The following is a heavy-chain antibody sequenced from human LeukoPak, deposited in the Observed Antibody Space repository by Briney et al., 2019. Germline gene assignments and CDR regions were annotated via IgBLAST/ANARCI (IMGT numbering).Heavy chain of an antibody. CDR2: ISGSGGST. V-gene: IGHV3-23*01. Sequence: PGGSLRLSCAASGFTLSRYGMSWVRQAPGKGLEWVSSISGSGGSTDCADSVKGRFTISRDNSKNTVYLLMNSLRAEDTAIYHCVPFCGGANCYSGPPHYWGQGTLVTVSS. D-gene: IGHD2-15*01. CDR1: GFTLSRYG. CDR3: VPFCGGANCYSGPPHY. J-gene: IGHJ4*02.